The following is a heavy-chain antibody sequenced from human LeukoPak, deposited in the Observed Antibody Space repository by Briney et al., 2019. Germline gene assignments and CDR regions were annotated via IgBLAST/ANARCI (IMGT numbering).Heavy chain of an antibody. J-gene: IGHJ4*02. CDR1: GGFISSYY. CDR3: ASRPTGGSSYDY. D-gene: IGHD2-8*02. Sequence: SETLSLTCTVSGGFISSYYWSWIRQPPGKGLEWIGYIYSSGSTNYNPSLKSRVTISVDTSKNQFSLKLSSVTAAGTAVYYCASRPTGGSSYDYWGQGIVVTVSS. V-gene: IGHV4-59*01. CDR2: IYSSGST.